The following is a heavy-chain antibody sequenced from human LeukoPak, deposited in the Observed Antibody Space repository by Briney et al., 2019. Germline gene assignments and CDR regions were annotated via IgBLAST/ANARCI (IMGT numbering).Heavy chain of an antibody. J-gene: IGHJ4*02. Sequence: ASVKVSCKASGYTFTSYGISWVRQAPGQGLEWMGRISAYNGNTNYAQKLQGRVTMTTDTSTSTAYMELRSLRSDDTAVYYCARASGYSSGWYPSFLFDYWGQGTLVTVSS. CDR2: ISAYNGNT. CDR3: ARASGYSSGWYPSFLFDY. V-gene: IGHV1-18*01. CDR1: GYTFTSYG. D-gene: IGHD6-19*01.